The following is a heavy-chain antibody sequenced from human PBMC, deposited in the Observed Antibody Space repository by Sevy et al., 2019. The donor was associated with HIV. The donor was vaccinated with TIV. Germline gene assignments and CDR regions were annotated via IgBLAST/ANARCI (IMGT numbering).Heavy chain of an antibody. CDR3: ASNTYHYDSNTYYPVY. Sequence: GGSLRLSCVASGFNLSPYWMTWVRQAPGKGLEWVANIKKDGNEKYYVDSVKGRFTVSRDNAKNALYLQMYSLRVEDTAVYFYASNTYHYDSNTYYPVYWGQGTRVTVSS. J-gene: IGHJ4*02. CDR1: GFNLSPYW. D-gene: IGHD3-22*01. V-gene: IGHV3-7*01. CDR2: IKKDGNEK.